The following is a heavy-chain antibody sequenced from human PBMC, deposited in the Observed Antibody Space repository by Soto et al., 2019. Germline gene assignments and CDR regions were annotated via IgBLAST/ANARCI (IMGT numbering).Heavy chain of an antibody. Sequence: VQLVQSGAEVKKPGSSVKVSCKASGGTFSSYAISWVRQAPGQGLEWMGGIIPIFGTANYAQKFQGRVTITADESTSTAYMELSSLRSEDTAVYYCARALVGASLVVGRDYGMDVWGQGTTVTVSS. V-gene: IGHV1-69*01. J-gene: IGHJ6*02. CDR1: GGTFSSYA. CDR3: ARALVGASLVVGRDYGMDV. D-gene: IGHD1-26*01. CDR2: IIPIFGTA.